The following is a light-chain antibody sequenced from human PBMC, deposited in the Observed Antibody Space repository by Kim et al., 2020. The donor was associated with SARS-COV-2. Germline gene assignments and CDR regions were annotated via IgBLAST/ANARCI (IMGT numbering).Light chain of an antibody. CDR3: QAWDSSTNWV. J-gene: IGLJ3*02. Sequence: SYELTQPPSVSVSPGQTASINCSGDKLGDKYACWYQQKPGQSPVLVIYQDSKRPSGIPERFSGSNSGNTATLTISGTQAMDEADYYCQAWDSSTNWVFGGGTPRTVL. V-gene: IGLV3-1*01. CDR1: KLGDKY. CDR2: QDS.